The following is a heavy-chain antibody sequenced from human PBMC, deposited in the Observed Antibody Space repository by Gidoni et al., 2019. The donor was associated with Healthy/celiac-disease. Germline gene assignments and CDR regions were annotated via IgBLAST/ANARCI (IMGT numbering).Heavy chain of an antibody. V-gene: IGHV3-7*01. CDR3: ARGDGSGSYADY. Sequence: EVQLVESGGGLVQPGGSLRLSCAASGFTFSSYWMGWVRQAPGKGLEWVANIKQDGSEKYYVDSVTGRFTISRDNAKNSLYLQMNSLRAEDTAVYYCARGDGSGSYADYWGQGTLVTVSA. CDR2: IKQDGSEK. J-gene: IGHJ4*02. D-gene: IGHD3-10*01. CDR1: GFTFSSYW.